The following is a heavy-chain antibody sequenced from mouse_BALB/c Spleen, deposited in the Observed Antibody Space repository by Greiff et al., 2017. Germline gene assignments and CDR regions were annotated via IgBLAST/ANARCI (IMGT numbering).Heavy chain of an antibody. CDR3: ARTLGRGFAY. J-gene: IGHJ3*01. Sequence: EVQLQESGGGLVQPGGSRKLSCAASGFTFSSFGMHWVRQAPEKGLEWVAYISSGSSTIYYADTVKGRFTISRDNPKNTLFLQMTSLRSEDTAMYYCARTLGRGFAYWGQGTLVTVSA. D-gene: IGHD4-1*01. V-gene: IGHV5-17*02. CDR2: ISSGSSTI. CDR1: GFTFSSFG.